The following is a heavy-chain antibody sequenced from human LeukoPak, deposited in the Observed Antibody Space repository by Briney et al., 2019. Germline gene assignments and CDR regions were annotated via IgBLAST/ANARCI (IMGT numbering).Heavy chain of an antibody. J-gene: IGHJ4*02. V-gene: IGHV3-21*01. CDR2: ISSSSSYI. CDR1: GFTFSSYS. CDR3: ARGAAVAVTFDY. D-gene: IGHD6-19*01. Sequence: PGGSLRLSCAASGFTFSSYSMNWVRQAPGKGLEWVSSISSSSSYIYYADSVKGRFTISRDNAKNSLYLQMNSLRAEDTAVYYCARGAAVAVTFDYWGQGTLVTVSS.